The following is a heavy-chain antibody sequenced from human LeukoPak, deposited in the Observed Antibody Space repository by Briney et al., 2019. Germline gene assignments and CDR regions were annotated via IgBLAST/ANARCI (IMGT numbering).Heavy chain of an antibody. J-gene: IGHJ4*02. CDR2: ISSSSSYI. D-gene: IGHD3-22*01. Sequence: PGGSLRLSCAASGFTFSDYYMSWIRQAPGKGLEWVSSISSSSSYIYYADSVKGRFTISRDNAKNSLYLQMNSLRAEDTAVYYCARDGSGYYLLDYWGQGTLVTVSS. CDR3: ARDGSGYYLLDY. CDR1: GFTFSDYY. V-gene: IGHV3-11*06.